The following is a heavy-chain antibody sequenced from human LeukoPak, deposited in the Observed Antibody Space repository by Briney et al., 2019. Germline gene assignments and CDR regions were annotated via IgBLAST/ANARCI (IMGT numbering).Heavy chain of an antibody. D-gene: IGHD3-22*01. Sequence: SETLSLTCTVSGGSISSYYWSWIRQPAGKGLEWIGRIYTSGSTNYNPSLKSRVTISVDTSKNQFSLKLSSVTAADTAVYYCARDRGAYYYDSSGYYEAFDIWGQGTMVTVSS. V-gene: IGHV4-4*07. CDR1: GGSISSYY. J-gene: IGHJ3*02. CDR3: ARDRGAYYYDSSGYYEAFDI. CDR2: IYTSGST.